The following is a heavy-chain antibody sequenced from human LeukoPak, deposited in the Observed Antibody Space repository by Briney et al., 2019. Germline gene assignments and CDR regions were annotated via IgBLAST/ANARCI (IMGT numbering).Heavy chain of an antibody. J-gene: IGHJ6*03. CDR1: GYSFTSYW. V-gene: IGHV5-51*01. CDR2: IYPGDSDT. CDR3: ARTRNTYYYYMDV. D-gene: IGHD1-14*01. Sequence: GESLKIPCKGSGYSFTSYWIGWVRQMPGKGLEWMGIIYPGDSDTRYSPSFQGQVTISADKSISTAYLQWSSLKASDTAMYYCARTRNTYYYYMDVWGKGTTVTVSS.